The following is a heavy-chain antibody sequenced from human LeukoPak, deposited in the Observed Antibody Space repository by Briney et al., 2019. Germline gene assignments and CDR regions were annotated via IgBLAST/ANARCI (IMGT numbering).Heavy chain of an antibody. CDR1: GGSISSYY. D-gene: IGHD2-15*01. Sequence: SETLSLTCTVSGGSISSYYWSWIRQSPGKGLEWIAYIYYSGSTDYNPSLKSRVTISLDTSKNQFSLKLSSVTAADTAVYYCARSVEGYCSGGSCYSYYYYMDVWGKGTTVTVSS. CDR3: ARSVEGYCSGGSCYSYYYYMDV. CDR2: IYYSGST. J-gene: IGHJ6*03. V-gene: IGHV4-59*01.